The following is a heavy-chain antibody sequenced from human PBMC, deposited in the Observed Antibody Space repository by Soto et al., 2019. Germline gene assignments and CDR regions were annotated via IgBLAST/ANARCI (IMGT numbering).Heavy chain of an antibody. CDR1: GGTFSSYA. V-gene: IGHV1-69*06. CDR3: ARTTYYYDSSGPGDFDYYYYGMDV. J-gene: IGHJ6*02. CDR2: IIPIFGTA. D-gene: IGHD3-22*01. Sequence: SVKVSCKASGGTFSSYAISWVRQAPGQGLEWMGGIIPIFGTANYAQKFQGRVTITADKSTSTAYMELSSLRSEDTAVYYCARTTYYYDSSGPGDFDYYYYGMDVWGQGTTVTVSS.